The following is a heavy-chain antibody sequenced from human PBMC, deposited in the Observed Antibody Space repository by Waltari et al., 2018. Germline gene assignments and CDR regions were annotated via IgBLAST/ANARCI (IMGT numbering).Heavy chain of an antibody. CDR3: AREKFVVPANSWFDP. Sequence: EVQLVESGGGLVQPGRSLRLSCAASGFTLGSYWMTWVRQAPGKGLEWVANIKPDGSETNYVDSVEGRFTISRDNAKNSLYLQMNSLRAEDSAVYYCAREKFVVPANSWFDPWGQGTLVTVSS. V-gene: IGHV3-7*01. CDR1: GFTLGSYW. D-gene: IGHD2-2*01. CDR2: IKPDGSET. J-gene: IGHJ5*02.